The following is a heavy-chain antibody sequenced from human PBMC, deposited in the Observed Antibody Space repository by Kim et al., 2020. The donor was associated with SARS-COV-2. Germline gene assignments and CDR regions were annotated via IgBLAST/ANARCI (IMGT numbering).Heavy chain of an antibody. Sequence: GGSLRLSCAASGFSFSDAWMSWARQAPGKGLEWVGRIKSKIDGGTTDYAAPVKGRFTISRDDSKNMLFLQMNSLKTEDTAVYYCITPSGRLGAPGEGFYYYYYGMDVWGQGTTVTVSS. V-gene: IGHV3-15*01. J-gene: IGHJ6*02. CDR2: IKSKIDGGTT. CDR3: ITPSGRLGAPGEGFYYYYYGMDV. CDR1: GFSFSDAW. D-gene: IGHD2-21*01.